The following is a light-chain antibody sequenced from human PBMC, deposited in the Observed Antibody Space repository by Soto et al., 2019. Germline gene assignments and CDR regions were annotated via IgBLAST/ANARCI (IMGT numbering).Light chain of an antibody. J-gene: IGKJ5*01. Sequence: EVVLTQSPATLSVSPGEGATLSCRASQSVNINLAWYQQKPGQAPRLLIYGASTRATGVPARFSGSGSGTEFTLTISTLQSEDFAVYYWQQYNNWPITFGQGTRLEIK. CDR1: QSVNIN. V-gene: IGKV3-15*01. CDR2: GAS. CDR3: QQYNNWPIT.